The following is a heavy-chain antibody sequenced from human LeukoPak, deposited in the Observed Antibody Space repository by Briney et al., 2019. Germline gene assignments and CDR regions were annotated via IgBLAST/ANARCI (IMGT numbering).Heavy chain of an antibody. V-gene: IGHV3-15*01. CDR3: TTGDLNYGDYVSFDY. Sequence: NPGGSLRLSCAASGFTFSNAWMSWVRQAPGKGLEWVGRIKSKTDGGTTDYAAPVKGRFTISRDDSKNTLYLQMNSLKTEDTAVYYCTTGDLNYGDYVSFDYWGQGTLVTVSS. CDR2: IKSKTDGGTT. J-gene: IGHJ4*02. CDR1: GFTFSNAW. D-gene: IGHD4-17*01.